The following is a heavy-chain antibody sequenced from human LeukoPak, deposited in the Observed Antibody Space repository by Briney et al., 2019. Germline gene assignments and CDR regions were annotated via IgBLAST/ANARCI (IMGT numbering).Heavy chain of an antibody. Sequence: GGSLRLSCAASGFTFSSYAMHWVRQAPGKGLEWVAVISYDGSNKYYADSVKGRFTLSRDNSKNTLYLQMNSLRAEDTAVYYCARDDSGYENYFDYWGQGTLVTVSS. CDR3: ARDDSGYENYFDY. V-gene: IGHV3-30*04. D-gene: IGHD5-12*01. J-gene: IGHJ4*02. CDR2: ISYDGSNK. CDR1: GFTFSSYA.